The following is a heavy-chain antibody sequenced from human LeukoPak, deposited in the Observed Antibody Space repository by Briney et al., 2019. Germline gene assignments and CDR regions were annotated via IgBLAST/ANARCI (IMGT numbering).Heavy chain of an antibody. CDR1: GFTFSNYA. CDR3: AKPVRPVVVTAALDY. J-gene: IGHJ4*02. V-gene: IGHV3-23*01. Sequence: GGSLRLSCAASGFTFSNYAMSWVRQVPGEGLEWVSAIRGSGGSTYYADSVKGRFTISRDNSKNTLYLQMNSLRAEDTAVYYCAKPVRPVVVTAALDYWGQGTLVTVSS. CDR2: IRGSGGST. D-gene: IGHD2-21*02.